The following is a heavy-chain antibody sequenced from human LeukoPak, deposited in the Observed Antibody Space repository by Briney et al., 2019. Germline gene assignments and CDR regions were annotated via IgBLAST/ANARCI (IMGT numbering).Heavy chain of an antibody. V-gene: IGHV4-38-2*02. D-gene: IGHD2-21*01. Sequence: PSETLSLTCTVSGYSISSGYYWGWIRQPPGKGLEWIGSINHSGSTYYNPSLKSRVTISVDTSKNQFSLKLSSVTAADTAVYYCARRVGVALDYWGQGTLVTVSS. CDR1: GYSISSGYY. CDR2: INHSGST. J-gene: IGHJ4*02. CDR3: ARRVGVALDY.